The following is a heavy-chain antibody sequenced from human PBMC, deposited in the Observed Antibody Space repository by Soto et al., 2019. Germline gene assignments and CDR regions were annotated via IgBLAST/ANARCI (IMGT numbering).Heavy chain of an antibody. CDR3: ATDPTVAGMKAFDI. CDR1: GYSLSKLS. V-gene: IGHV1-24*01. D-gene: IGHD6-19*01. J-gene: IGHJ3*02. Sequence: ASGKVSCKVSGYSLSKLSMHLVRQAPGKGLEWMGGFDPEDGETIYAQKFQGRVTMTEDTSTDTAYMELSSLRSEDTAVYYCATDPTVAGMKAFDIWGQGTMVTVS. CDR2: FDPEDGET.